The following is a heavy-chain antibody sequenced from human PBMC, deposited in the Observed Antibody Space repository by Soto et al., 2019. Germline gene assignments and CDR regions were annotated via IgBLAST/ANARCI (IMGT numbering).Heavy chain of an antibody. CDR3: ATGTDSSAYLNYYYSYGMDV. Sequence: QVQLVESGGGVVQPGRSLRLSCAASGFTFSSYGMHWVRQAPGTGLEWVAVISEDGSNNYYADSVKGRFTISRDSSKNTLYLQMNSLRAEEKSVYYCATGTDSSAYLNYYYSYGMDVWGQGTTVTFSS. J-gene: IGHJ6*02. V-gene: IGHV3-30*03. CDR1: GFTFSSYG. CDR2: ISEDGSNN. D-gene: IGHD3-22*01.